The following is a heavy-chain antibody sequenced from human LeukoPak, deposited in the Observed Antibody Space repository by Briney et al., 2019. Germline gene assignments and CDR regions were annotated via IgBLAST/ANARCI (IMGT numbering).Heavy chain of an antibody. V-gene: IGHV4-61*01. CDR3: ARELSYYDSSGYYNRRWYSDL. Sequence: SETLSLTCTVSGGSVSSGSYYWSWIRQPPGKGLEWIGYIYYSGSTNYNPSLKSRVTISVDTSKNQFSLKLSSVTAADTAVYYCARELSYYDSSGYYNRRWYSDLWGRGTLVTVSS. D-gene: IGHD3-22*01. CDR2: IYYSGST. J-gene: IGHJ2*01. CDR1: GGSVSSGSYY.